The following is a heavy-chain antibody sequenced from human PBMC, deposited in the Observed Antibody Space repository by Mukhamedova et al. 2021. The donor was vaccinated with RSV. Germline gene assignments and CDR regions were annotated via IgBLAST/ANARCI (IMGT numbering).Heavy chain of an antibody. Sequence: GQGLEWMGWMNPNSGNTGYAQKFQGRVTITRNTSISTAYMELSSLRSEDTAVYYSARAPGTSLDYYYYYYMDVWGQGTTVTVSS. CDR2: MNPNSGNT. V-gene: IGHV1-8*03. D-gene: IGHD2-2*01. J-gene: IGHJ6*03. CDR3: ARAPGTSLDYYYYYYMDV.